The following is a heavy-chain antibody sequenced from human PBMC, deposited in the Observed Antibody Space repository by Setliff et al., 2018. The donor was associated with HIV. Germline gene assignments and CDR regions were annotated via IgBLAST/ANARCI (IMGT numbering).Heavy chain of an antibody. Sequence: SETLSLTCSVSGGSISTSNWWSWVRQPPGKGLEWIGEVYHTGKTNYNPSLKSRVTISVDMNKNQFSLRLRSLTAADTAVYYCAREDKYGYSSSWYNYWGQGALVTVSS. CDR2: VYHTGKT. J-gene: IGHJ4*02. D-gene: IGHD6-13*01. CDR1: GGSISTSNW. V-gene: IGHV4-4*02. CDR3: AREDKYGYSSSWYNY.